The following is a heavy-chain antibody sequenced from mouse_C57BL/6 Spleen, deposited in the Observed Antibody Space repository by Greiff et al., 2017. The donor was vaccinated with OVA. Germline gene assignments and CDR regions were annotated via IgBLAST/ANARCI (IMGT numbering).Heavy chain of an antibody. CDR1: GYTFTSYW. CDR3: ARPDYDYERDDY. V-gene: IGHV1-55*01. Sequence: VQLQQSGAELVKPGASVKMSCKASGYTFTSYWITWVKQRPGQGLEWIGDIYPGSGSTNYNEKFKSKATLTVDTSSSTAYMQLSSLTSEDSAVYYCARPDYDYERDDYWGQGTTLTVSS. CDR2: IYPGSGST. J-gene: IGHJ2*01. D-gene: IGHD2-4*01.